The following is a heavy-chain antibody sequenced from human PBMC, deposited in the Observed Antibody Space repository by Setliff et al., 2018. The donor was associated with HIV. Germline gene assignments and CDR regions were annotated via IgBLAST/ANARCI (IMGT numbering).Heavy chain of an antibody. CDR1: GYTFTRYG. CDR3: ARTLDSSFSSFDY. J-gene: IGHJ4*02. V-gene: IGHV1-18*01. Sequence: GASVKVSCKASGYTFTRYGISWVRQAPGQGLEWMGWISAYNGGTNYAQNFQGRVTITRDTSISTAYMELSRLRSDDTALYYCARTLDSSFSSFDYWGQGTLVTVSS. D-gene: IGHD6-19*01. CDR2: ISAYNGGT.